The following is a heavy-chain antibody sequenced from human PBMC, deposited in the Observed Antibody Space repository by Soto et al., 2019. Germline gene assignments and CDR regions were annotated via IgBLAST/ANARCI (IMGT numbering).Heavy chain of an antibody. CDR1: GYTFTSYY. Sequence: ASVKVSCKASGYTFTSYYMHWVRQAPGQGLEWMGIINPSGGSTSYAQKFQGRVTMTRDTSTSTDYMELSSLRSEDTAVYYCAVVDHGDFEYWGQGTLVTVSS. V-gene: IGHV1-46*01. J-gene: IGHJ4*02. D-gene: IGHD2-15*01. CDR2: INPSGGST. CDR3: AVVDHGDFEY.